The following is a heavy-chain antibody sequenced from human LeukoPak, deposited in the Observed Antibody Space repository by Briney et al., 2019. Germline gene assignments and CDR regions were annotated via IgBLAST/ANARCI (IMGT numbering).Heavy chain of an antibody. CDR1: GGSISSYY. Sequence: KPSETLSLTCTVSGGSISSYYWSWIRQPPGKGLEWIGYIYYSGSTNYNPSLKSRVTISVDTPKNQFSLKLSSVTAADTAVYYCARAIGLAAAGFYYYYYMDVWGKGTTVTVSS. V-gene: IGHV4-59*01. CDR3: ARAIGLAAAGFYYYYYMDV. CDR2: IYYSGST. J-gene: IGHJ6*03. D-gene: IGHD6-13*01.